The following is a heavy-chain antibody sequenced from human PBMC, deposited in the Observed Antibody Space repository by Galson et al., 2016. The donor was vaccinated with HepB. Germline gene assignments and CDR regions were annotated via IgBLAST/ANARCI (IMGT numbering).Heavy chain of an antibody. CDR3: AYTYGFRKGWSNFDD. Sequence: PALVKPTQTLTLTCTVSGFSLTTSGVGVGWIRQPPGEALEWLALIYWDDSPRYRPSLKDRLTINKDTSKKQVVLTMTNMDPVDTGTYFCAYTYGFRKGWSNFDDWGPGILVTVSS. J-gene: IGHJ4*02. CDR1: GFSLTTSGVG. CDR2: IYWDDSP. D-gene: IGHD6-19*01. V-gene: IGHV2-5*02.